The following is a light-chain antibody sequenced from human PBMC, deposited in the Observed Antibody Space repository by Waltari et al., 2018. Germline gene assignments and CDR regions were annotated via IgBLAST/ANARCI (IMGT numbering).Light chain of an antibody. CDR2: EVS. CDR1: SSDVGNYNL. CDR3: YSYAGSSIVV. V-gene: IGLV2-23*02. J-gene: IGLJ2*01. Sequence: QSALTQPASVSGSPGQSITISCTGTSSDVGNYNLVSWYQQHPGKAPKLMIYEVSKRPSGVSNRFSGSKSGNTASLTISGLQAEDEADYYCYSYAGSSIVVFGGGTKLTVL.